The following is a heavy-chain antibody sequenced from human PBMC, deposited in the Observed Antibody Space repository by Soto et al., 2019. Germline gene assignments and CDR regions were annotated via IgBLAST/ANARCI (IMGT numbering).Heavy chain of an antibody. J-gene: IGHJ6*02. CDR2: MNPGSGDT. D-gene: IGHD2-15*01. CDR3: ATYVGYCSGGSCYLAPYYYGMDV. CDR1: GYSFTNND. Sequence: ASVKVSCKASGYSFTNNDVSWVRQATGQGLEWMGWMNPGSGDTGYAQKLQGRVTMTTDTSTSTAYMELRSLRSDDTAVYYCATYVGYCSGGSCYLAPYYYGMDVWGQGTTVTVSS. V-gene: IGHV1-8*01.